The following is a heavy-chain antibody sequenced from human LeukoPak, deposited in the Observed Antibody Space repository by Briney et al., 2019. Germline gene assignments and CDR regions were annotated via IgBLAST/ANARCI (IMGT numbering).Heavy chain of an antibody. J-gene: IGHJ4*02. CDR1: GGSISSNLYY. V-gene: IGHV4-39*01. D-gene: IGHD2-2*01. Sequence: SETLSLTCTVSGGSISSNLYYWVWIRQPPGKGLEWIATIYYSGSTYYNPSLKSRVTISIDTSKNQFSLKLSSVTAADTAVYYCARLNTSPSFDYWGQGTLVTVSS. CDR3: ARLNTSPSFDY. CDR2: IYYSGST.